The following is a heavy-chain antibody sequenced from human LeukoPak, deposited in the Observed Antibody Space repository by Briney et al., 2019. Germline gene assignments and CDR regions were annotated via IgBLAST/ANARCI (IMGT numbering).Heavy chain of an antibody. D-gene: IGHD3-3*01. CDR3: ARGPPYDFWSGYYLDWFDP. V-gene: IGHV1-8*03. CDR2: MNPNSGNT. CDR1: GYTFTSHD. Sequence: ASVKVSCKASGYTFTSHDINWVRQATGQGLEWMGWMNPNSGNTGYAQKFQGRVTITRNTSISTAYMELSSLRSEDTAVYYCARGPPYDFWSGYYLDWFDPWGQGTLVTVSS. J-gene: IGHJ5*02.